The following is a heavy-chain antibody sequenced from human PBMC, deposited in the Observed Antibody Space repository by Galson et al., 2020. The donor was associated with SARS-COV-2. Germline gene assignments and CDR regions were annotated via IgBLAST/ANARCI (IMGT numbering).Heavy chain of an antibody. CDR3: ARALREVNMILVVFGYYYYMDF. CDR2: IHHSDST. D-gene: IGHD3-22*01. J-gene: IGHJ6*03. Sequence: SETLSLTCAVYGGSFSGYYSCWIRQHPGNGLEWIGEIHHSDSTKYNPSLTTRVTISRDTSKNQFSLKLSSVSAADAAVYYCARALREVNMILVVFGYYYYMDFWGKGTTVTISS. V-gene: IGHV4-34*01. CDR1: GGSFSGYY.